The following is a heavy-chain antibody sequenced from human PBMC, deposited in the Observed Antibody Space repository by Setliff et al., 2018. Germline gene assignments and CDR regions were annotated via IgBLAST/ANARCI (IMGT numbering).Heavy chain of an antibody. Sequence: ASVKVSCKASGYTFTSYAMHWVRQAPGQRLEWMGWINAGNGNTKYSQKFQGRVTITRDTSISTAYMELSRLRSDDTAVYYCARWGDSSGQNNWFDPWGQGTLVTVSS. CDR2: INAGNGNT. D-gene: IGHD6-19*01. CDR3: ARWGDSSGQNNWFDP. CDR1: GYTFTSYA. J-gene: IGHJ5*02. V-gene: IGHV1-3*01.